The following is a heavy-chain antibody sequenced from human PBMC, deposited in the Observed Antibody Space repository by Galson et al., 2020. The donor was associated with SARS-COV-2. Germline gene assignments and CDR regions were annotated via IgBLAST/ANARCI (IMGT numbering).Heavy chain of an antibody. CDR3: AKATLELGDYFDY. J-gene: IGHJ4*02. Sequence: GASLKISSAASGLTLRRYAMAWVRQAPGKGLEWVSGIINSVDRTYYADSVKGRFTIPRDNSKNTLYLQMNDLRADDTAVYFCAKATLELGDYFDYWGQGTLVTVSS. D-gene: IGHD7-27*01. CDR1: GLTLRRYA. V-gene: IGHV3-23*01. CDR2: IINSVDRT.